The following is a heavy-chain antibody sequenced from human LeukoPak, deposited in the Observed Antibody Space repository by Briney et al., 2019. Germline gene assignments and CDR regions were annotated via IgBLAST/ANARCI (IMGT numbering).Heavy chain of an antibody. V-gene: IGHV4-31*03. J-gene: IGHJ4*02. Sequence: SETLSLTCTDSGGSISSGGYYWSWICQHPGKGLEWIGYIYYSGSTYYNPSLKSRVTISVDTSKNQFSLKLSSVTAADTAVYYCARAPYYYDSSGYGPTNFDYWGQGTLVTVSS. CDR2: IYYSGST. CDR1: GGSISSGGYY. D-gene: IGHD3-22*01. CDR3: ARAPYYYDSSGYGPTNFDY.